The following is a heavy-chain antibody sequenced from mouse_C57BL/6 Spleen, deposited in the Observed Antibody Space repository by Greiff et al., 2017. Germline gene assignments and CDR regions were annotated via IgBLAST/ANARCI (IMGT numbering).Heavy chain of an antibody. V-gene: IGHV1-80*01. D-gene: IGHD1-1*01. CDR2: IYPGDGDT. CDR1: GYAFSSYW. J-gene: IGHJ1*03. CDR3: ARGDYYGSGRYFDV. Sequence: VQLQESGAELVKPGASVKISCKASGYAFSSYWMNWVKQRPGKGLEWIGQIYPGDGDTNYNGKFKGKATLTADKSSSTAYMQLSSLTSEDSAVYFCARGDYYGSGRYFDVWGTGTTVTVSS.